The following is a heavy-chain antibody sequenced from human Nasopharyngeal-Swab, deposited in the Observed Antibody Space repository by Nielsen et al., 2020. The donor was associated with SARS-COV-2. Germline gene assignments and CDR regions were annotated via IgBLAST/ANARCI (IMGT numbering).Heavy chain of an antibody. CDR1: GFTFSSYA. D-gene: IGHD3-10*01. CDR3: AKDHSPYGSGSYPYYYYGMDV. V-gene: IGHV3-23*03. CDR2: IYSGGSST. Sequence: GGSLRLSCPASGFTFSSYAMSWVRQAPGKGLEWVSVIYSGGSSTYYADSVKGRFTISRDNSKNTLYLQMNSLRAEDTAVYYCAKDHSPYGSGSYPYYYYGMDVWGQGTTVTVSS. J-gene: IGHJ6*02.